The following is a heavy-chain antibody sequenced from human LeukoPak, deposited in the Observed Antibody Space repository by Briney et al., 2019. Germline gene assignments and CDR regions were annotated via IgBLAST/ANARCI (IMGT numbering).Heavy chain of an antibody. D-gene: IGHD3-3*01. J-gene: IGHJ6*02. CDR3: ARPPSITNPYYGLDV. V-gene: IGHV3-48*03. CDR1: GFTFSSYD. CDR2: ISSSGSSI. Sequence: TGGSLRLSCAASGFTFSSYDMNWVRQAPGKGLEWVSYISSSGSSIYYADSVKGRFTISRDNAKNSLCLQMNSLGVEDTAVYYCARPPSITNPYYGLDVWGQGTTVTVSS.